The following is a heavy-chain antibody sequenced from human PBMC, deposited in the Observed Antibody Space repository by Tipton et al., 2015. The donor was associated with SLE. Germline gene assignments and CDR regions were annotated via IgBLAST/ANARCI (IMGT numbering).Heavy chain of an antibody. CDR1: GYTFTSYG. Sequence: QVQLVQSGAEVKKPGASVKVSCKASGYTFTSYGISWVRQAPGQGLEWMGWISAYNGNTNYAQKLQGRVTVTRNTSISTAYMELSSLRSEDTAVYYCARGAPYYGMDVWGQGTTVTVSS. CDR2: ISAYNGNT. CDR3: ARGAPYYGMDV. J-gene: IGHJ6*02. V-gene: IGHV1-18*01.